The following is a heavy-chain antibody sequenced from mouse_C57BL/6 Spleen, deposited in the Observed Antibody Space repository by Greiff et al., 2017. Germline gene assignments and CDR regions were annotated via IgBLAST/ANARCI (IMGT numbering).Heavy chain of an antibody. CDR1: GFNIKDDY. CDR3: TTSGTYSNYRGAY. Sequence: VQLQQSGAELVRPGASVKLSCTASGFNIKDDYMHWVKQRPEQGLEWIGWIDPENGDTEYASKFPGTATITADTSSNTAYLQLRSLTSEDTAVYYCTTSGTYSNYRGAYWGQGTLVTVSA. CDR2: IDPENGDT. V-gene: IGHV14-4*01. D-gene: IGHD2-5*01. J-gene: IGHJ3*01.